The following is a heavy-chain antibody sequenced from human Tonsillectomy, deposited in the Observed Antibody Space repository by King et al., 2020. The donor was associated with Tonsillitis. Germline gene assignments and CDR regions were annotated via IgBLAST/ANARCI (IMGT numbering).Heavy chain of an antibody. V-gene: IGHV4-30-2*01. J-gene: IGHJ4*02. Sequence: QLQESGPGRVRPSETLSLTCAVSGGSISSGGYSWSWIRQPPGKGLEWIGYCYHDGTTHYNPSLKSRVSISADWSKTQLSPKLNSVTAADTAVYYCVAMFAPPYDSRGFWTYYSDYWGQGALVTVSS. D-gene: IGHD3-22*01. CDR1: GGSISSGGYS. CDR2: CYHDGTT. CDR3: VAMFAPPYDSRGFWTYYSDY.